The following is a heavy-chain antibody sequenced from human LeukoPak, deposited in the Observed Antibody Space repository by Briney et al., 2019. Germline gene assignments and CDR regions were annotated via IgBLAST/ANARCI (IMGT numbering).Heavy chain of an antibody. J-gene: IGHJ5*02. CDR2: IYYSGST. D-gene: IGHD2-8*01. CDR1: GGSISSGGYY. CDR3: ARSHCTNGVCYLIRPTNNWFDP. V-gene: IGHV4-31*03. Sequence: KPSQTLSLTCTVSGGSISSGGYYWSWIRQHPGKGLEWIGYIYYSGSTYYNPSLKSRVTISVDTSKNQFSLKLSSVTAADTAVYYCARSHCTNGVCYLIRPTNNWFDPWGQGTLVTVSS.